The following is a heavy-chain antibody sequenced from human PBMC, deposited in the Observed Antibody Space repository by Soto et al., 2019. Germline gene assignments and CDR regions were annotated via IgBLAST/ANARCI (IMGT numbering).Heavy chain of an antibody. CDR3: AREEGYCGGGSCFRSAFDL. Sequence: EVQLVESGGRLVKPGGSLRLSCAASGFALSTYSIGWVRQAPGKGLEWVSFTFNFDGSLYYADSVKGRFAISRDNAKNSVCLQMTSLRAEDTAVYYCAREEGYCGGGSCFRSAFDLWGQGTVVTVSS. V-gene: IGHV3-21*01. D-gene: IGHD2-15*01. CDR1: GFALSTYS. CDR2: TFNFDGSL. J-gene: IGHJ3*01.